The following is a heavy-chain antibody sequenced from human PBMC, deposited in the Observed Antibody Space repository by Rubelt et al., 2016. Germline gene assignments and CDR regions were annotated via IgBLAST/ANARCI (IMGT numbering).Heavy chain of an antibody. V-gene: IGHV4-34*01. CDR2: INHSGST. CDR1: GGSFSGYY. CDR3: ARYDDVWGRTKRSGTLDY. Sequence: QVQLQQWGAGLLKPSETLSLTCAVYGGSFSGYYWSWIRQPPGKGLEWIGEINHSGSTNYNPSRKSGVTISGDTSKNQFSRKLRSVTAAETAVYYCARYDDVWGRTKRSGTLDYWGQGTLVTVSS. J-gene: IGHJ4*02. D-gene: IGHD3-16*01.